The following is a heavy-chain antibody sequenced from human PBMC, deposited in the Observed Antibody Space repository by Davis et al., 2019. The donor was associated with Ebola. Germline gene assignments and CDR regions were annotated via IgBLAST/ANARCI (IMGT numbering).Heavy chain of an antibody. CDR2: ISSSSSTI. Sequence: GESLKISCAASGFTFSSYSMNWVRQAPGKGLEWVSYISSSSSTIYYADSVKGRFTISRDNAKNSLYLQMNSLRAEDTAVYYCAKADIMVYAMIDYWGQGTLVTVSS. D-gene: IGHD2-8*01. CDR3: AKADIMVYAMIDY. V-gene: IGHV3-48*01. J-gene: IGHJ4*02. CDR1: GFTFSSYS.